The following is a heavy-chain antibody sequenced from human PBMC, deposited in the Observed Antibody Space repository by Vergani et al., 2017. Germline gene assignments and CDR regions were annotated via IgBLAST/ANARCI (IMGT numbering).Heavy chain of an antibody. J-gene: IGHJ1*01. CDR2: ISGSGGST. CDR3: AKVLGSSWYVGEYFQH. Sequence: EVQLVESGGGLVQPGGSLRLSCAASGFTFSSYAMSWVRQAPGKGLEWVSAISGSGGSTYYADSVKGRFTISRDNSKNTLYLQMNSLRAEDTAVYYCAKVLGSSWYVGEYFQHWGQGTLVTVSS. D-gene: IGHD6-13*01. CDR1: GFTFSSYA. V-gene: IGHV3-23*04.